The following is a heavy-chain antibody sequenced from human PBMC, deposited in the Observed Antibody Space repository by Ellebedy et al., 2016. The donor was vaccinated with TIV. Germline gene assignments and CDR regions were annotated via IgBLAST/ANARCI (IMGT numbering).Heavy chain of an antibody. CDR2: IYYSGNT. J-gene: IGHJ5*01. CDR3: ARNPPTYNWVDS. Sequence: PSETLSLTCTVSGGSISRSSYYWGWFRQPPGKGLEWIGNIYYSGNTDYNPSPKSRVTIFVDTSKNQFSLKLRSVTAADTAVYYCARNPPTYNWVDSWGQGTLVTVSS. V-gene: IGHV4-39*01. CDR1: GGSISRSSYY.